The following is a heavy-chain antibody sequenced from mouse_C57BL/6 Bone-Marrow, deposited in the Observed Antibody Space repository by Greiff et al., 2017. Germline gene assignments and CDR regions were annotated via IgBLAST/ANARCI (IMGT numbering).Heavy chain of an antibody. V-gene: IGHV1-61*01. CDR1: GYTFTSYW. J-gene: IGHJ3*01. CDR3: ARGSLRLSWFAY. Sequence: QVQLQQPGAELVRPGSSVKLSCKASGYTFTSYWMDWVKQRPGQGLEWIGNIYPSDSETHYNQKFKDKATLTVDKSSSTAYMQLSSLTSEDSAVXNCARGSLRLSWFAYWGQGTLVTVSA. D-gene: IGHD3-2*02. CDR2: IYPSDSET.